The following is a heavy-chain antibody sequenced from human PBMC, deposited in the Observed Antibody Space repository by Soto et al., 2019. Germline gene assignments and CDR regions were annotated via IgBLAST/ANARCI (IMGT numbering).Heavy chain of an antibody. J-gene: IGHJ6*03. CDR3: SRCVVPDPEWFVELLIHYYYYMDV. Sequence: SETLSLTCTVCGGSISGYYWSWIRQPPGKGLEWIGDIYYSGSTNYNPSLKSRVTISVDTSKNQFSLKLSSVTAADAAVYYFSRCVVPDPEWFVELLIHYYYYMDVWGKGTTVTVSS. CDR1: GGSISGYY. CDR2: IYYSGST. D-gene: IGHD3-10*01. V-gene: IGHV4-59*01.